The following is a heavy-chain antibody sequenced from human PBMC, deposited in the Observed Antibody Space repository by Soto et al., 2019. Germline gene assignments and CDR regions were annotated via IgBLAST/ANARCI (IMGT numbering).Heavy chain of an antibody. V-gene: IGHV2-5*02. CDR3: ALKARMPPVTNWFDP. CDR2: IYWDDAK. D-gene: IGHD4-17*01. Sequence: QITLKESGPTLVKPTQTLTLTCTFSGFSLSTSGVGVGWIRQPPGKALEWLALIYWDDAKRYSPSLKSRLTIXXDXSXXQVVLTITNMDPVDPATYYCALKARMPPVTNWFDPWGQGTLVTVSS. CDR1: GFSLSTSGVG. J-gene: IGHJ5*02.